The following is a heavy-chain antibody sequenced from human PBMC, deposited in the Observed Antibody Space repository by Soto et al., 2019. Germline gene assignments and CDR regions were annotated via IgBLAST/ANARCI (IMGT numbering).Heavy chain of an antibody. J-gene: IGHJ4*02. D-gene: IGHD2-8*01. Sequence: EVQLVESGGGLIQPGGSLRLSCAASGFTVSSNYMSWVRQAPGKGLEWVSTIYTDGRTFYADSVKSHFTISRDNSRNTLYLQMNSLRAEDTAVYFCATVWHTNGDYWGQGTLVTVSS. CDR3: ATVWHTNGDY. V-gene: IGHV3-53*01. CDR1: GFTVSSNY. CDR2: IYTDGRT.